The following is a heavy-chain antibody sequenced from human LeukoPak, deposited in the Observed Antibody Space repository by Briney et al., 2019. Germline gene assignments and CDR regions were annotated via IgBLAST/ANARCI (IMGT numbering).Heavy chain of an antibody. Sequence: SETLSLTCTVSGGSISSYYWSWIRQPPGKGLEWIGYIYYSGSTNYNPSLKSRVTISVDTSKNQFSLKLSSVTAADSAVYYCARSIAAAFDYWGQGTLVTVSS. CDR3: ARSIAAAFDY. CDR1: GGSISSYY. D-gene: IGHD6-13*01. J-gene: IGHJ4*02. V-gene: IGHV4-59*01. CDR2: IYYSGST.